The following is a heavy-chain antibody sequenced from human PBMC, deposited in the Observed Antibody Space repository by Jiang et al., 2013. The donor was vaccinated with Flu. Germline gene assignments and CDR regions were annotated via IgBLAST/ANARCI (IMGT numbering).Heavy chain of an antibody. CDR1: GDSISSGDYS. D-gene: IGHD3-16*02. CDR2: IYRGGNI. Sequence: GLVKPSQTLSLTCSVSGDSISSGDYSWSWIRQPPGKGLEWIAYIYRGGNIYYNPSLKSRVTISADRSKNQFSLMLTSVAAADTAVYYCARARGSELSAGLFDYWGQGTLVTVSS. J-gene: IGHJ4*02. CDR3: ARARGSELSAGLFDY. V-gene: IGHV4-30-2*01.